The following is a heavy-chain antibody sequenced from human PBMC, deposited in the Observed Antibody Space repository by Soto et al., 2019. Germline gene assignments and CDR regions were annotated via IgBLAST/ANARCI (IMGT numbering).Heavy chain of an antibody. V-gene: IGHV3-23*01. Sequence: PGGSLRLSCAASGFTFSSYAMSWVRQAPGKGLEWVSAISGSGGSTYYADSVKGRFTISRDNSKNTLYLQMNSLRAEDTAVYYCAKQSCSSTSCYLYYMDVWGKGTTVTVSS. J-gene: IGHJ6*03. CDR3: AKQSCSSTSCYLYYMDV. CDR2: ISGSGGST. CDR1: GFTFSSYA. D-gene: IGHD2-2*01.